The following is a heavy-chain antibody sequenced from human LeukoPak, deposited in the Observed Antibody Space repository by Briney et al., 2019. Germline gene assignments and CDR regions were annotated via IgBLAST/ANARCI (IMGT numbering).Heavy chain of an antibody. CDR2: TYYRSKWYN. Sequence: SQTLSLTCAISGDSVPSNSAAWNWIRQSPSRGLEWLGRTYYRSKWYNGYAVSVKSRITINPDTSKNQFSLQLNSVTPEDTAVYYCARSESQVTGLDWYFDLWGRGTLVTVSS. D-gene: IGHD7-27*01. CDR1: GDSVPSNSAA. V-gene: IGHV6-1*01. CDR3: ARSESQVTGLDWYFDL. J-gene: IGHJ2*01.